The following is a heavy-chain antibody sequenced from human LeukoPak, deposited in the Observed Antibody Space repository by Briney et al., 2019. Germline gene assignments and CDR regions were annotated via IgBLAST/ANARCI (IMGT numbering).Heavy chain of an antibody. CDR2: ISYDGSNK. Sequence: GGSLRLSCAASGFTFSSYGMHWVRQAPGKGLEWVAVISYDGSNKYYADSVKGRFTISRDNSKNTLYLQMNSLRAEDTAVYYCAKGPYYYDSSGYYSIDYWGQGTLVTVSS. CDR3: AKGPYYYDSSGYYSIDY. CDR1: GFTFSSYG. J-gene: IGHJ4*02. D-gene: IGHD3-22*01. V-gene: IGHV3-30*18.